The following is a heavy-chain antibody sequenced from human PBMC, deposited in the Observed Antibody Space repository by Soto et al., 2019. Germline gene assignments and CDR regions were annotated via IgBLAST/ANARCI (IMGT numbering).Heavy chain of an antibody. Sequence: QVQLVESGGGVVQPGRSLRLSCAASGFTFSSYGMHWVRQAPGKGREWVAVIWYDGSNKYYADSVKGRFTISRDNSKNTLYLQMNSLRAEDTAVYYCAADRYGGNSNWFDPWGQGTLVTVSS. V-gene: IGHV3-33*01. CDR3: AADRYGGNSNWFDP. J-gene: IGHJ5*02. CDR1: GFTFSSYG. D-gene: IGHD4-17*01. CDR2: IWYDGSNK.